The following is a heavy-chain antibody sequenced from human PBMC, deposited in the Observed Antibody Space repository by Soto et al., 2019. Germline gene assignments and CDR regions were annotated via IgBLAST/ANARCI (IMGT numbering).Heavy chain of an antibody. CDR2: IYYSGST. CDR3: ASRAAAGTSAFDI. V-gene: IGHV4-61*01. D-gene: IGHD6-13*01. Sequence: QVQLQESGPGLVKPSETLSLTCTVSGGSVSSGSYYWSWIRQPPGKGLEWIGYIYYSGSTNYNPSLKSRVTISVDTSKNQCSLKLSSVTAADTAVYYCASRAAAGTSAFDIWGQGTMVTVSS. J-gene: IGHJ3*02. CDR1: GGSVSSGSYY.